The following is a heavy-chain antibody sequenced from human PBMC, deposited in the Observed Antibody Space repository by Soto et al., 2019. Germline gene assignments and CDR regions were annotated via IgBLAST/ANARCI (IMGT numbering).Heavy chain of an antibody. CDR2: IKSKTDGGTT. V-gene: IGHV3-15*01. D-gene: IGHD1-1*01. CDR3: TARTTGTTAGAFDI. CDR1: GFTFSNAW. Sequence: PGGSLRLSCAASGFTFSNAWMSWVRQAPGKGLEWVGRIKSKTDGGTTDYAAPVKGRFTISRDDSKNTLYLQMNSLKTEDTAVYYCTARTTGTTAGAFDIWGQGTMVTVS. J-gene: IGHJ3*02.